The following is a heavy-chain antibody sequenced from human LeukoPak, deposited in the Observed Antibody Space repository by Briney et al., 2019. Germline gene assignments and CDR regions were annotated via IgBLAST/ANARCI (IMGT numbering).Heavy chain of an antibody. V-gene: IGHV1-2*02. CDR1: GYTFTGYY. Sequence: ASVKVSCKASGYTFTGYYMHWVRQAPGQGLEWMGWINPNSGGTNYAQKFQGRVTMTRDTSISTAYMELSRLRSDDTAVYYCARDRIVGATFRAAGGWFDPWGQGTLVTVSS. CDR2: INPNSGGT. CDR3: ARDRIVGATFRAAGGWFDP. D-gene: IGHD1-26*01. J-gene: IGHJ5*02.